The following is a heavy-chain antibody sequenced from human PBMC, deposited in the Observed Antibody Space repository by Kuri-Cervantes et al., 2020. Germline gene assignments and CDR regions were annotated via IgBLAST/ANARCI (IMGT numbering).Heavy chain of an antibody. V-gene: IGHV3-30*03. D-gene: IGHD3-10*01. CDR3: ARVSVGLLWFGEDVSWFDP. CDR1: GFTFSSYG. Sequence: GESLKISCAASGFTFSSYGMHWVRQAPGKVLEWVAVISYDGSNKYYADSVKGRFTISRDNSRNTLYLQMNSLRAKDTAVYYCARVSVGLLWFGEDVSWFDPWGQGTLVTVSS. J-gene: IGHJ5*02. CDR2: ISYDGSNK.